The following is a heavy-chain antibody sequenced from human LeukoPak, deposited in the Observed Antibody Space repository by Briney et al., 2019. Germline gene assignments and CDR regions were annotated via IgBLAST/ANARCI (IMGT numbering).Heavy chain of an antibody. Sequence: PSETLSLTCTVSGGSISSSSYYWGWIRQPPGKGLEWIGSIYYSGSTYYNPSLKSRVTISVDTSKNQFSLKLSSVTAADTAVYYCATGRLLCLDYWGQGTLVTVSS. CDR3: ATGRLLCLDY. V-gene: IGHV4-39*01. CDR2: IYYSGST. CDR1: GGSISSSSYY. D-gene: IGHD2-2*01. J-gene: IGHJ4*02.